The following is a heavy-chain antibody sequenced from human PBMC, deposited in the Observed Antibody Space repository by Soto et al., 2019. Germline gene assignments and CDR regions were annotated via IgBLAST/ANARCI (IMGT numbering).Heavy chain of an antibody. CDR2: ISRSGSSI. D-gene: IGHD6-19*01. CDR3: ARRGSTGWYETYFDY. CDR1: GFSVSDFY. V-gene: IGHV3-11*01. Sequence: PGGSLRLSCAASGFSVSDFYMIWFRQAPGKGLEWVSYISRSGSSINYADSVQGRFTISRDNAKNSLHLQMNSLRAEDTAIYYCARRGSTGWYETYFDYWGQGTLVTVSS. J-gene: IGHJ4*02.